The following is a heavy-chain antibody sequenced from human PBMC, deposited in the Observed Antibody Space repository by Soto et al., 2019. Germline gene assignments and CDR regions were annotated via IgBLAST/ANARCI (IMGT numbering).Heavy chain of an antibody. Sequence: SETLSLTCTVSGGSISSYYWSWIRQPPGKGLEWIGYIYYSGSTNYNPSLKSRVTISVDTSKNQFSLKLSSVTAADTAVYYCARDGGGADDAFDIWGQGTMVTVSS. V-gene: IGHV4-59*01. CDR3: ARDGGGADDAFDI. CDR2: IYYSGST. D-gene: IGHD3-10*01. J-gene: IGHJ3*02. CDR1: GGSISSYY.